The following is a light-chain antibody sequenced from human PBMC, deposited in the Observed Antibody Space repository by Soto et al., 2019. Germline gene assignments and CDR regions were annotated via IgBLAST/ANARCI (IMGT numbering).Light chain of an antibody. CDR3: AAWDNSLVAVL. V-gene: IGLV1-51*01. J-gene: IGLJ3*02. CDR1: SSNIGKSY. Sequence: QLVLTQPPSVSAAPRQTVTISCSGSSSNIGKSYVSWYQQVPGTVPKLLIYENDKRPSGIPDRFSGSTSGTSATLVITGLQTGDEADYYCAAWDNSLVAVLFGGGTKLTVL. CDR2: END.